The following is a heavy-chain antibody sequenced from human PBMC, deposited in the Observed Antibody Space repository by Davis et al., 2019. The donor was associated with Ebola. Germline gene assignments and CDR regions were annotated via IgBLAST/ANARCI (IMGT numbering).Heavy chain of an antibody. J-gene: IGHJ3*02. V-gene: IGHV2-70*01. CDR3: ARIPYSSGWRAFDI. Sequence: SGPTLVKPTQTLTLTCTFSGFSLSTSGMCVSWIRQPPGKALEWLALIDWDDDKYYSTSLQTRLTISKDTSKNQVVLTMTNMDPVDTATSYCARIPYSSGWRAFDIWGQGAMVTVSS. CDR2: IDWDDDK. D-gene: IGHD6-19*01. CDR1: GFSLSTSGMC.